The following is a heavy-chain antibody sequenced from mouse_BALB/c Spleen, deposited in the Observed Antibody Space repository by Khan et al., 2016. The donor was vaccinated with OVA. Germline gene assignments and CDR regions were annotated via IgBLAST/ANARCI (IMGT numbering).Heavy chain of an antibody. CDR3: TRGGYGGFAY. CDR1: GYAFTNYQ. J-gene: IGHJ3*01. V-gene: IGHV1S81*02. D-gene: IGHD3-1*01. CDR2: INPSNGGT. Sequence: QVQLKESGAELVKPGASVKLSCKASGYAFTNYQMYWVKQRPGQGLEWIGEINPSNGGTNFNEKFKGKATLTVDKSSSTAYMQLSSLTSEDSAVYYCTRGGYGGFAYWGQGTLVTVSA.